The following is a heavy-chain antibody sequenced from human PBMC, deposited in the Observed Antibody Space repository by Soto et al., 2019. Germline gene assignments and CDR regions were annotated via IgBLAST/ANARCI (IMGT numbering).Heavy chain of an antibody. V-gene: IGHV1-8*01. CDR2: MNPNSGNT. D-gene: IGHD3-22*01. J-gene: IGHJ6*02. CDR1: GYTFTSYD. Sequence: QVQLVQSGAEVKKPGASVKVSCKASGYTFTSYDINWVRQATGQGLEWMGWMNPNSGNTGYAQKLQGRVTMTRNTSIRTAYMELSGLGSEDTAVYYCARDYYDSSGYPPRNYYYGMDVWGQGTTVTVSS. CDR3: ARDYYDSSGYPPRNYYYGMDV.